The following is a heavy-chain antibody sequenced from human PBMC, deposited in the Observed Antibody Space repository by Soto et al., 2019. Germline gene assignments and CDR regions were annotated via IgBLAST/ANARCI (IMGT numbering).Heavy chain of an antibody. Sequence: EVQLVESGGGLVQPGGSLRLSCAASGFTFDDYAMHWVRQAPGKGLEWVSGISWNSGSIGYADSVKGRFTISRDNAKNSLYLQMNSLRAEDTALYYCAKDIGAAAGTFDYWGQGTLVTVSS. CDR3: AKDIGAAAGTFDY. J-gene: IGHJ4*02. V-gene: IGHV3-9*01. D-gene: IGHD6-13*01. CDR2: ISWNSGSI. CDR1: GFTFDDYA.